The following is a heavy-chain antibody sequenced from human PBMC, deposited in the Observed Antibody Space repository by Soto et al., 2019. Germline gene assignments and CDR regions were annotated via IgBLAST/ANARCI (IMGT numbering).Heavy chain of an antibody. J-gene: IGHJ5*02. Sequence: SRIIQTRRKGLEWVSAISGSGGSTYYADSVKGRFTISRDNSKNTLYLQMNSLRAEDTAVYYCAEDQVVRGVISGLEPWGQGTLV. V-gene: IGHV3-23*01. D-gene: IGHD3-10*01. CDR2: ISGSGGST. CDR3: AEDQVVRGVISGLEP.